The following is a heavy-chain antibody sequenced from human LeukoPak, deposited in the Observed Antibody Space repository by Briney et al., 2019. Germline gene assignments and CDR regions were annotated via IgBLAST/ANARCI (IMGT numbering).Heavy chain of an antibody. V-gene: IGHV1-2*02. CDR1: GYTFTGYY. J-gene: IGHJ6*02. CDR3: GLLWFGELYGYGMDV. Sequence: GASVKVSCKASGYTFTGYYMHWVRQAPGQGLEWMGWINPNSGGTNYAQKFQGRVTMTRDTSISTAYMELSRLRSDGTAVYYCGLLWFGELYGYGMDVWGQGTTVTVSS. CDR2: INPNSGGT. D-gene: IGHD3-10*01.